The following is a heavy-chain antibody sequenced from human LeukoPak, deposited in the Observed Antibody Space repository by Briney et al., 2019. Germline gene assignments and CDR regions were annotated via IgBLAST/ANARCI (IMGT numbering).Heavy chain of an antibody. CDR1: GFTFSSSA. CDR3: AKTPYYDIVTGYYSVIDS. Sequence: PGGSLRLSCAGSGFTFSSSAMNWVRQAPGKGLEWVSAISGSARRTYYADSVKGRFTISRDNSKNTLYLQMISLRADDTAIYYCAKTPYYDIVTGYYSVIDSWGQGTLVTVSS. J-gene: IGHJ4*02. CDR2: ISGSARRT. D-gene: IGHD3-9*01. V-gene: IGHV3-23*01.